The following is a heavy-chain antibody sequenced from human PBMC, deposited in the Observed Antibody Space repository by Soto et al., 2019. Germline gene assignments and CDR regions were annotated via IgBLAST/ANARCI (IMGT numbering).Heavy chain of an antibody. CDR1: GYTFTDYY. Sequence: QVQLVQSGAEVKKPGASVRVSCKASGYTFTDYYMHWVRQAPGQGLEWMGWINPNSGGTNYAQKFRGWVTMTRATSTSTAFLDLSSLKSADTAVYYCARDRPTRTPYSAGGHYSLDVWGHGTTVVVSS. D-gene: IGHD5-18*01. J-gene: IGHJ6*02. CDR3: ARDRPTRTPYSAGGHYSLDV. CDR2: INPNSGGT. V-gene: IGHV1-2*04.